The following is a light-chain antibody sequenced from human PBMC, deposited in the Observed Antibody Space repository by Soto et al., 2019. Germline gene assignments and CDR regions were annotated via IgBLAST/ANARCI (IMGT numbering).Light chain of an antibody. CDR2: DAS. Sequence: EIVLTQSPGTLSLSPGERATLSCGASQSLSSRYLAWYQQKPGLAPRLLIYDASTRATGIPARFSGSGSGTDFTLTISSLEPEDFAVYYCQQRSNWPRTFGQGTKVDIK. V-gene: IGKV3-11*01. J-gene: IGKJ1*01. CDR1: QSLSSRY. CDR3: QQRSNWPRT.